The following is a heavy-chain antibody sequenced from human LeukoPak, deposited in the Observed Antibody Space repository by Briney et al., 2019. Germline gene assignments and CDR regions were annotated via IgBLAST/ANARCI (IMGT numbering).Heavy chain of an antibody. CDR3: ARDLYSNYAFGY. Sequence: SETLSLTCTVSGXSISSSSDYWGWIRQPPGMGLEWIGTIYYSESTYYNPSLKSRVTISVDTSKNQFSLKLSSVTAADTAVYYCARDLYSNYAFGYWGQGTLVTVSS. CDR2: IYYSEST. D-gene: IGHD4-11*01. CDR1: GXSISSSSDY. J-gene: IGHJ4*02. V-gene: IGHV4-39*01.